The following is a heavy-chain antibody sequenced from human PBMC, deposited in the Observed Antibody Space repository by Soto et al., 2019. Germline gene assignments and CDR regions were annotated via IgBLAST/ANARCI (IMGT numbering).Heavy chain of an antibody. V-gene: IGHV5-51*01. J-gene: IGHJ4*02. Sequence: ESLKISCKGSGYSFTSYWIGWVRQMPGKGLEWMGIIYPGDSDTRYSPSFQGQVTISADRSISTAYLQWSSLKASDTARYYCARLPSAAAGPIDDWGQGTLVTVAS. CDR2: IYPGDSDT. CDR1: GYSFTSYW. D-gene: IGHD6-25*01. CDR3: ARLPSAAAGPIDD.